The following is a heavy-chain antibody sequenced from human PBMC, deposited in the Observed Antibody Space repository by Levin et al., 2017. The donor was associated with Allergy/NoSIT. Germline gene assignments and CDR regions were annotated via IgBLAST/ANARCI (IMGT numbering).Heavy chain of an antibody. Sequence: SQTLSLTCTVSGGSISSSSYYWGWIRQPPGKGLEWIGSIYYSGSTYYNPSLKSRVTISVDTSKNQFSLKLSSVTAADTAVYYCARHSSSGWPLPVYFQHWGQGTLVTVSS. CDR3: ARHSSSGWPLPVYFQH. CDR2: IYYSGST. J-gene: IGHJ1*01. D-gene: IGHD6-19*01. V-gene: IGHV4-39*01. CDR1: GGSISSSSYY.